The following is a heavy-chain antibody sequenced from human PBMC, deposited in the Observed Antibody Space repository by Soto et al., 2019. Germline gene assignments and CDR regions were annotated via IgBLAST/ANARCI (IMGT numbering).Heavy chain of an antibody. D-gene: IGHD3-22*01. J-gene: IGHJ6*02. CDR2: IIPIFGTA. CDR1: GGTFSTYA. CDR3: TSIMSSRHYTDYYYYYGMDV. Sequence: QVQLVQSGAEVKKPGSSVKVSCKASGGTFSTYAISWVRQAPGQGLEWMGGIIPIFGTANYAQKFQGRVTITADDSTSTSVMVLSRLTSEATAVYCGTSIMSSRHYTDYYYYYGMDVWGQGTTVTVSS. V-gene: IGHV1-69*01.